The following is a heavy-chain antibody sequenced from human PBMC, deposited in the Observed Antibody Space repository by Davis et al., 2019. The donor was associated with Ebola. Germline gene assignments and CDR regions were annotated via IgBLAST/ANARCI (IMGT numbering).Heavy chain of an antibody. Sequence: GGSLRLSCAASGFTFSSYGIHWVRQAPGKGLEWVAVISYDGSNKYYADSVKGRFTISRDNSKNTMYLQMNSLRAEDTAVYYCEKVGPYSTGWYYFDYWGQGTLVTVSP. CDR1: GFTFSSYG. J-gene: IGHJ4*02. CDR3: EKVGPYSTGWYYFDY. V-gene: IGHV3-30*18. D-gene: IGHD6-19*01. CDR2: ISYDGSNK.